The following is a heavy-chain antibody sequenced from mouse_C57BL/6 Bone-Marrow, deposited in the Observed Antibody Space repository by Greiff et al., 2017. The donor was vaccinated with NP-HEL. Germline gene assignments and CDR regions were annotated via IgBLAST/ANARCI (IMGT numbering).Heavy chain of an antibody. CDR3: ARQGQLRLLAWFAY. D-gene: IGHD3-2*02. Sequence: EVHLVESGGGLVQPGGSLKLSCAASGFTFSDYYMYWVRQTPEKRLEWVAYISNGGGSTYYPDTVKGRFTISRDNAKNTLYLQMSRLKSEDTAMYYCARQGQLRLLAWFAYWGQGTLVTVSA. CDR2: ISNGGGST. J-gene: IGHJ3*01. V-gene: IGHV5-12*01. CDR1: GFTFSDYY.